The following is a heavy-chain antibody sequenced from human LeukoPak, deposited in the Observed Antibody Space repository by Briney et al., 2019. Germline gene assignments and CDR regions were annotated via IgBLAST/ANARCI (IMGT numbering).Heavy chain of an antibody. CDR2: INPNSGGT. J-gene: IGHJ6*02. V-gene: IGHV1-2*02. CDR3: ARGLVRGVIVGYYGMDV. CDR1: GYTFTGYY. Sequence: ASVKVSCKASGYTFTGYYMHWVRQAPGQGLEWMGWINPNSGGTNYAQKLQGRVTMTRDTSISTAYMELSRLRSDDTAVYYCARGLVRGVIVGYYGMDVWGQGTTVTVSS. D-gene: IGHD3-10*01.